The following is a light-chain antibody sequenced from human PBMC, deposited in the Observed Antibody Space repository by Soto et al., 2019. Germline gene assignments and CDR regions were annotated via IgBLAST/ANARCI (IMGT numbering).Light chain of an antibody. CDR3: HQHDSYPLT. V-gene: IGKV1-9*01. J-gene: IGKJ4*01. CDR1: QGIRSY. Sequence: DIPLTQSPSFLSASIGDRVTITCRASQGIRSYLAWYQQKPGKAPNLLIHTASTLESGVPSRFSGSGSGTEFTLTISSLQPEDFATYYCHQHDSYPLTFGDGSKVEIK. CDR2: TAS.